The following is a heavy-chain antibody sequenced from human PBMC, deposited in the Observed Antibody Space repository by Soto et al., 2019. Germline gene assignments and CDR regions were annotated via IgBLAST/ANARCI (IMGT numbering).Heavy chain of an antibody. CDR2: INHGGST. J-gene: IGHJ4*02. CDR1: GESFRDYS. CDR3: ARGGGGNDYVWGSYRPFDF. V-gene: IGHV4-34*01. D-gene: IGHD3-16*02. Sequence: SETLSLTCAFYGESFRDYSWSWIRQPPGKGLEWIGEINHGGSTNYNPSLKSRVTISLDTSKNQFSLKLGSVTAADTAVYYCARGGGGNDYVWGSYRPFDFWGQGTLVTVSS.